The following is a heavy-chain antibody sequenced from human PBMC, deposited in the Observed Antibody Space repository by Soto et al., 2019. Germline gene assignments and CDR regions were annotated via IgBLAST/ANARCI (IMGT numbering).Heavy chain of an antibody. D-gene: IGHD2-21*01. CDR1: GGSINSYW. V-gene: IGHV4-4*07. J-gene: IGHJ4*02. CDR2: VYSSGTT. CDR3: ARDIASYAYGEGY. Sequence: NPSETLSFTCTVSGGSINSYWWSWIRQPAGKGLEWIGRVYSSGTTDYNPSLNSRATMSVETSKNQFSLKLSSVTAADTAVYYCARDIASYAYGEGYWGQGSQVTVSS.